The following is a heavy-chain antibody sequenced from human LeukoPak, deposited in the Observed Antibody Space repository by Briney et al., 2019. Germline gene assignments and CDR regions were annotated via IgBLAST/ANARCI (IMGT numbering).Heavy chain of an antibody. J-gene: IGHJ4*02. CDR2: ISSSSTTI. D-gene: IGHD2-2*01. Sequence: PGGSLRLSCAASGFTFGSYTMSWVRQAPGKGLEWVSYISSSSTTIYYADSVKGRFTISRDNAKNSLYLQMNSLSAEDTAVYYCARGYCSSTSCRIFDYWGQGTLVTVSS. V-gene: IGHV3-48*01. CDR3: ARGYCSSTSCRIFDY. CDR1: GFTFGSYT.